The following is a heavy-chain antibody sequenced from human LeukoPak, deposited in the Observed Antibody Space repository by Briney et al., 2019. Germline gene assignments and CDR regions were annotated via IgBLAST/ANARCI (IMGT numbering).Heavy chain of an antibody. CDR2: MNPNSGNT. CDR1: GYTFTSYD. J-gene: IGHJ4*02. CDR3: ARGHIGTTPYDY. D-gene: IGHD1-1*01. V-gene: IGHV1-8*01. Sequence: ASVKVSCKASGYTFTSYDINWVRQAAGQGLEWMGWMNPNSGNTGYAQKFQGRVTMTRDTSIATAYMDLSSLRSEDTAVYYCARGHIGTTPYDYWGQGTLVTVSS.